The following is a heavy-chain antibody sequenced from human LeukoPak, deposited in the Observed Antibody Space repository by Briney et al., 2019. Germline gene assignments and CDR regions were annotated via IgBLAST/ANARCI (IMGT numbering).Heavy chain of an antibody. J-gene: IGHJ6*02. CDR3: ARAHGDYYHYGMDV. V-gene: IGHV1-46*01. Sequence: GASVTVSCKASGYTFTSYYMLWVRQAPGQGLEWMGIINPSGSSTSYAQKFQGRVTMTRDTSTSTVYMELSSLRSEDTAVYYCARAHGDYYHYGMDVWGQGTTVTVSS. CDR1: GYTFTSYY. D-gene: IGHD4-17*01. CDR2: INPSGSST.